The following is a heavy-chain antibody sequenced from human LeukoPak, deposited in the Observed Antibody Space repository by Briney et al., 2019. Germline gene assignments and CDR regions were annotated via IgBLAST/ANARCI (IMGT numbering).Heavy chain of an antibody. CDR2: ISSSSSYI. CDR3: AREAAGTGDRGASDY. Sequence: GGSLRLSCAASGFTFSSYSMNWVRQAPGKGLEWVSSISSSSSYIYYADSVKGRFTISRDNAKNSLYLQMNSLRAEDTAVYYCAREAAGTGDRGASDYWGQGTLVTVSS. J-gene: IGHJ4*02. V-gene: IGHV3-21*04. CDR1: GFTFSSYS. D-gene: IGHD3-10*01.